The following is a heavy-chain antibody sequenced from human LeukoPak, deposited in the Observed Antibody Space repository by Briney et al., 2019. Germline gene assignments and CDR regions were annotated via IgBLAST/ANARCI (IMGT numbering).Heavy chain of an antibody. CDR2: ISAYNGNT. J-gene: IGHJ4*02. V-gene: IGHV1-18*01. D-gene: IGHD3-16*01. CDR1: GYTFTSYG. CDR3: ARFSFYGSGSYAIDY. Sequence: GASVKVSCKASGYTFTSYGISWVRQAAGQGLEWMGWISAYNGNTNYAQKLQGRVTMTTDTSTSTAYMELRSLRSDDTAVYYCARFSFYGSGSYAIDYWGQGTLVTVSS.